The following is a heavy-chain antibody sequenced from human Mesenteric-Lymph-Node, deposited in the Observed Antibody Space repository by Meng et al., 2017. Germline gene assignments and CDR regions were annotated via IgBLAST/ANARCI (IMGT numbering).Heavy chain of an antibody. CDR2: IYWDDDK. D-gene: IGHD4-11*01. V-gene: IGHV2-5*02. CDR3: AHRQSVTGFDY. J-gene: IGHJ4*02. CDR1: GFSPSTSGVG. Sequence: HITLQEAGPTLLQPTQTPTLTCTVSGFSPSTSGVGVGWIRQPPGKALEWLALIYWDDDKRYNPSLKSRLTITKDTSKNQVVLTMTNMDPVDTATYYCAHRQSVTGFDYWGQGTLVTVSS.